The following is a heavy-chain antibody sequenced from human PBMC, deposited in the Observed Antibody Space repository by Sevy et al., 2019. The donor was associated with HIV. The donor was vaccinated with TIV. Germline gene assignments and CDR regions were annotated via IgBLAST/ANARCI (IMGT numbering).Heavy chain of an antibody. J-gene: IGHJ3*02. CDR1: GFSVSDTY. Sequence: GGSLRLSCAASGFSVSDTYMSWVRQAPGKGLEWVSVIYSGDKTYHADSVKGRFTISRDSSKNTIYLQLNSLRTEDTAVYYCARLNVYYYDDDGYYTIGNAFDIWGQGTMVTVSS. D-gene: IGHD3-22*01. CDR3: ARLNVYYYDDDGYYTIGNAFDI. CDR2: IYSGDKT. V-gene: IGHV3-53*01.